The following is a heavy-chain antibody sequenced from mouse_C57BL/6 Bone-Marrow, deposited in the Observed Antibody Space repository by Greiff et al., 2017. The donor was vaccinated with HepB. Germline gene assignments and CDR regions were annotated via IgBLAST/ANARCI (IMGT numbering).Heavy chain of an antibody. V-gene: IGHV5-9-1*02. CDR3: TRDLSSFPWFAY. D-gene: IGHD1-1*01. J-gene: IGHJ3*01. CDR1: GFTFSSYA. Sequence: EVKVVEPGEGLVKPGGSLKLSCAASGFTFSSYAMSWVRQTPEQRLEWVAYISSGGDYNNYADTVKGGFTISRDKTRNTLYLQMSSLKSEDTDMYYGTRDLSSFPWFAYWGQGTLVTVSA. CDR2: ISSGGDYN.